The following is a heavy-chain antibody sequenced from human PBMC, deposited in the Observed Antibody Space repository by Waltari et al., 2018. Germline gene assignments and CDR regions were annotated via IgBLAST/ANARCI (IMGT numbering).Heavy chain of an antibody. Sequence: QVQLVQSGAEVTKPGSSVKVSCTASGGTFSSYAISWVRQAPGQGLEWMGRIIPIFGTANYAQKFQGRVTITADKSTSTAYMELSSLRSEDTAVYYCARGYDFWSGYQYFQHWGQGTLVTVSS. CDR2: IIPIFGTA. J-gene: IGHJ1*01. D-gene: IGHD3-3*01. V-gene: IGHV1-69*13. CDR3: ARGYDFWSGYQYFQH. CDR1: GGTFSSYA.